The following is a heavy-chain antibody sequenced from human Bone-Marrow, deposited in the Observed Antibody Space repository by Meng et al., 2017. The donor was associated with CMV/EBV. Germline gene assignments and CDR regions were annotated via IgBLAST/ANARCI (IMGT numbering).Heavy chain of an antibody. CDR1: GGTFSSDG. Sequence: GGTFSSDGSQWVRQAPGQGLEWMGGIIPIFGTTNYAQKFQGRVTITTDESTSTAYMKLSSLRSEDTAVYYCARETALAVSGSHYFDSWGQRTLVTVSS. CDR3: ARETALAVSGSHYFDS. V-gene: IGHV1-69*05. D-gene: IGHD3-3*02. CDR2: IIPIFGTT. J-gene: IGHJ4*02.